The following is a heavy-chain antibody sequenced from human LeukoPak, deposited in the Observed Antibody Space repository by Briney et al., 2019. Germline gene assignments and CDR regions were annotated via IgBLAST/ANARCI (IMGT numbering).Heavy chain of an antibody. CDR2: ISSSSNYI. CDR3: AKSSYSSSSRWFDP. CDR1: GFTFSSYT. Sequence: GGSLRLSCAASGFTFSSYTMSWVRQAPGKGLEWVSSISSSSNYIYYADSVKGRFTISRDSSKDTLYLQMNSLRAEDTAVYYCAKSSYSSSSRWFDPWGQGTLVTVSS. V-gene: IGHV3-21*04. D-gene: IGHD6-6*01. J-gene: IGHJ5*02.